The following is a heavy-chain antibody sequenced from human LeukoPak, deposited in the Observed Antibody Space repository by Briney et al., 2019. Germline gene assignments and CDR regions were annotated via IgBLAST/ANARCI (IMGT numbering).Heavy chain of an antibody. D-gene: IGHD3-22*01. CDR3: ARGTGYLSGYYYWSGLPKTYYFDY. J-gene: IGHJ4*02. Sequence: ASVKVSCKASGYTFTSYYMHWVRQAPGQGPEWMGWINPNSGNTGYAQKFQGRVTITRNTSISTAYMELSSLRSEDTAVYYCARGTGYLSGYYYWSGLPKTYYFDYWGQGTLVTVSS. V-gene: IGHV1-8*03. CDR1: GYTFTSYY. CDR2: INPNSGNT.